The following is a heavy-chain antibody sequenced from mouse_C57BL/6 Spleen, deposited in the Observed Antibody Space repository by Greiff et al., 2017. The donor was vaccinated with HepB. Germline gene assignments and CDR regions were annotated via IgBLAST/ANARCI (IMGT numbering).Heavy chain of an antibody. J-gene: IGHJ4*01. CDR2: IDPSDSYT. CDR1: GYTFTSYW. CDR3: ARPLDDGGAMDY. Sequence: VQLQQPGAELVKPGASVKLSCKASGYTFTSYWMQWVKQRPGQGLEWIGEIDPSDSYTNYNQKFKGKATLTVDTSSSTAYMQLSSLTSEDSAVYYCARPLDDGGAMDYWGQGTSVTVSS. V-gene: IGHV1-50*01. D-gene: IGHD2-3*01.